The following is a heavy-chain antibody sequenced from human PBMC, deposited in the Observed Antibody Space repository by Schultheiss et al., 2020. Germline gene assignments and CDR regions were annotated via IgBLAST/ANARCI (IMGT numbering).Heavy chain of an antibody. CDR1: GFSFSSYG. V-gene: IGHV3-33*01. CDR2: IWHDGSNK. Sequence: GGSLRLSCAASGFSFSSYGMHWVRQAPGKGLEWVAVIWHDGSNKYYGDSVKGRFTISRDNSKNTLSLQMNSLKTEDTAVYYCTTDEAAGALDYYYYYMDVWGKGTTVTVSS. CDR3: TTDEAAGALDYYYYYMDV. D-gene: IGHD6-13*01. J-gene: IGHJ6*03.